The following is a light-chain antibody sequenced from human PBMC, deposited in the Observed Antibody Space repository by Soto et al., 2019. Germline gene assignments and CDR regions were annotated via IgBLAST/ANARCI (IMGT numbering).Light chain of an antibody. CDR3: QQTFRTPHT. CDR1: QTISSY. Sequence: DIQMTQSPASLSASVGDRVTITCRASQTISSYLNWYQQKAGAAPKLQIYSASTLQSGVPSRFSGSGFGTDYTLTISSLQPADFAVYYCQQTFRTPHTFGQGTKLDIK. V-gene: IGKV1-39*01. CDR2: SAS. J-gene: IGKJ2*01.